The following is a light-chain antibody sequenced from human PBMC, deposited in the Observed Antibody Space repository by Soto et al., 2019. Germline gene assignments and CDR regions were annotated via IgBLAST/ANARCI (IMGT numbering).Light chain of an antibody. Sequence: EIVLTQSPATLSVSPGERATLSCRASQPVSINVAWYQQKPGQSPRLLISGASTRATGIPDRFTGGGSGTDFTLTIRRLEPEDFALYYCQQYAGSPITFGQGTRLEI. CDR2: GAS. CDR1: QPVSIN. CDR3: QQYAGSPIT. J-gene: IGKJ5*01. V-gene: IGKV3-20*01.